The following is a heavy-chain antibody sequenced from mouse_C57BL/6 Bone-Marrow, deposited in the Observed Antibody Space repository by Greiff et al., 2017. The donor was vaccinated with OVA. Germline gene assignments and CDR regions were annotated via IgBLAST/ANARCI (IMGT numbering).Heavy chain of an antibody. CDR2: IYPGSGNT. CDR3: ARRDYSVPWFAY. D-gene: IGHD2-12*01. J-gene: IGHJ3*01. V-gene: IGHV1-84*01. CDR1: GYTFTYYY. Sequence: QVQLKESGPELVKPGASVKISCKASGYTFTYYYINWVKQRPGQGLEWIGWIYPGSGNTKYNEKFKGKATLTVDTSSSTAYMQRSSLTSEDSAVYFCARRDYSVPWFAYWGQGTLVTVSA.